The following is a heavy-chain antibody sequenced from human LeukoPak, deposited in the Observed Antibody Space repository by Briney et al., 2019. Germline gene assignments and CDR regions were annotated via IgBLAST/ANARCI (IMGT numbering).Heavy chain of an antibody. V-gene: IGHV4-59*01. Sequence: PSETLSLTCAVSGGSISGYYWSWIRQPPGKGLQWIGYISSSGTTNYNPSLKSRVTISVDTSKNQFSLKLSPVTAADAAVYYCARHYGGKFDFWGQRTLVTVSS. CDR3: ARHYGGKFDF. CDR1: GGSISGYY. CDR2: ISSSGTT. J-gene: IGHJ4*02. D-gene: IGHD4-17*01.